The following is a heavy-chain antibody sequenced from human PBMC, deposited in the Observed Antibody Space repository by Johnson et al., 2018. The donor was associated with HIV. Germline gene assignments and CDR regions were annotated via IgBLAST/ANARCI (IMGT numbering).Heavy chain of an antibody. CDR2: ISYDGTYK. Sequence: QEKLVESGGGMVQPGRSLRLSCAASGFTFTTYALHWVRRAPGTGLECVAVISYDGTYKYYADSVKGRFTISRDNSGNTLYLEMNSLRAEDTAVYYCARDGGSTRGDAFDIWGQGTMVTVSS. D-gene: IGHD1-26*01. J-gene: IGHJ3*02. CDR1: GFTFTTYA. CDR3: ARDGGSTRGDAFDI. V-gene: IGHV3-30*04.